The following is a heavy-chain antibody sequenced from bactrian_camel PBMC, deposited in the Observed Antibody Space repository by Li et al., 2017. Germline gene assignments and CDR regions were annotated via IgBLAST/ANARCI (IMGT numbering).Heavy chain of an antibody. J-gene: IGHJ6*01. D-gene: IGHD6*01. CDR3: AADAPGSPLPPCRRVVRSVLAGSVGY. CDR2: IDTVGGSI. V-gene: IGHV3S1*01. Sequence: QVQLVESGGGLVQPGGSLRLSCAASGYTGGRMCLAWFRRVPGKEREGVARIDTVGGSIVYADSVKGRFTISQDKAKNTVYLQMNSLRPEDTGRYYCAADAPGSPLPPCRRVVRSVLAGSVGYWGQGTQVT. CDR1: GYTGGRMC.